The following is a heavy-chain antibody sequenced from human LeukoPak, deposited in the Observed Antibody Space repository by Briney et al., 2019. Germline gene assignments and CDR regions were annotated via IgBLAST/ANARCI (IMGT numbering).Heavy chain of an antibody. D-gene: IGHD3-22*01. CDR3: ARGPPPIVVVIRRWFDP. CDR1: GGSFSGYY. V-gene: IGHV4-34*01. Sequence: SETLSLTCAVYGGSFSGYYWSWIRQPPGKGLEWIGEINHSGSTNYNPSLKSRVTISVDTSKNQFSLKLSSVTAADTAVYYCARGPPPIVVVIRRWFDPWGQGTLVTVSS. J-gene: IGHJ5*02. CDR2: INHSGST.